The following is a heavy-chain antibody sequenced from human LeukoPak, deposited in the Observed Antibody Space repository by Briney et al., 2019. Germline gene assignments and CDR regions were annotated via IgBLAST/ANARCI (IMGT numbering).Heavy chain of an antibody. CDR2: IKRDGSEK. V-gene: IGHV3-7*01. CDR3: VKLSEH. Sequence: PGGSLRLSCVASGFTFSNRWMNWVRQAPGKGLEWVANIKRDGSEKYYVDSVKGRFTISRDNAKNSLYLQMNSLRAEDSAVYYCVKLSEHWGQGTLVTVSS. D-gene: IGHD1-26*01. J-gene: IGHJ1*01. CDR1: GFTFSNRW.